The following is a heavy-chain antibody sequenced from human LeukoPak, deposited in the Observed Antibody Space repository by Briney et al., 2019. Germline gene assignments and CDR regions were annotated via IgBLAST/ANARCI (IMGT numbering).Heavy chain of an antibody. CDR1: GFTFSNYA. D-gene: IGHD6-19*01. CDR2: IGSYDGRT. Sequence: GGSLRLSCAVSGFTFSNYAMSWVRQAPGKGLEWVSGIGSYDGRTYFADSVKGRFTISRDNSNNILNLQMNSLRAEDTAVYYCARDSSGWYAIDYWGQGTLVTVSS. V-gene: IGHV3-23*01. CDR3: ARDSSGWYAIDY. J-gene: IGHJ4*02.